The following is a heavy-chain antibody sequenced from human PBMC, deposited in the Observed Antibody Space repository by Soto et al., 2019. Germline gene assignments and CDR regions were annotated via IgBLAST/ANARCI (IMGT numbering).Heavy chain of an antibody. CDR2: ISGSGGST. CDR3: AKDIGIVGPTCFDY. CDR1: VFTFSSYA. Sequence: GGSLLLSCAASVFTFSSYAMIWVRQAPGKGLEWVSAISGSGGSTYYADSVKGRFTISRDNSKNTLYLQMNSLRAEDTAVYYCAKDIGIVGPTCFDYWGQGTLVTVSS. J-gene: IGHJ4*02. D-gene: IGHD1-26*01. V-gene: IGHV3-23*01.